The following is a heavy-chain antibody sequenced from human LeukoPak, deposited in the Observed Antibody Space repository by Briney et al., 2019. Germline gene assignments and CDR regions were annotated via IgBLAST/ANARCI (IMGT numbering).Heavy chain of an antibody. J-gene: IGHJ3*02. V-gene: IGHV4-59*01. CDR3: AENIFCGECQHYAFDI. Sequence: SQTLSLTCTVSGGSISSYYWSWIRQPPGKGLEWIGYIYYSGSTNYNPSLKSRVTISVDTSKNQFSLKLSSVTAADTAVYYCAENIFCGECQHYAFDIWGQGTMVTVSS. CDR1: GGSISSYY. D-gene: IGHD2-21*01. CDR2: IYYSGST.